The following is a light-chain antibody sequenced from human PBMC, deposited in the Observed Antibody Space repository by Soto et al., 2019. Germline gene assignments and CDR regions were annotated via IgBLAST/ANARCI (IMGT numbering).Light chain of an antibody. Sequence: QTVVTQEPSFSVSPGGTVTLTCGLSSGPVFTSSYPNWYQQTPGQAPRTLIFNTNTRSSGVPDRFSGSILGDKAALTIAGVQADDDSYYYCLLYLGGGIWVFGGGTKLTVL. CDR2: NTN. CDR1: SGPVFTSSY. CDR3: LLYLGGGIWV. J-gene: IGLJ3*02. V-gene: IGLV8-61*01.